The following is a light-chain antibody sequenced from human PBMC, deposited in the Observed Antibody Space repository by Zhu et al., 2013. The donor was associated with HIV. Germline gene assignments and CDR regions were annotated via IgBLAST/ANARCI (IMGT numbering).Light chain of an antibody. CDR2: DAS. J-gene: IGKJ2*02. Sequence: EIVLTQSPGTLSLSPGEGASLSCRASQSMSITFLAWYQHKPGQAPRLLIYDASIRATGIADRFSGSGYETDFTLTITRLEPEDFAVYYCQQYGGSPRTFGQGTNLEIK. CDR3: QQYGGSPRT. V-gene: IGKV3-20*01. CDR1: QSMSITF.